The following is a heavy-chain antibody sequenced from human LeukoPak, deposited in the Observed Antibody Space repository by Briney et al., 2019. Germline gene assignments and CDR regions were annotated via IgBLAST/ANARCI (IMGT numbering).Heavy chain of an antibody. Sequence: PGGSLRLSCAASGFTFSSYSMNWVRQAPGKGLEWVAFIRYDGSNKYYADSVKGRFTISRDNSKNTLYLQMNSLSAEDTAVYYCAREASYYFDYWGQGTLVTVSS. D-gene: IGHD1-26*01. J-gene: IGHJ4*02. CDR1: GFTFSSYS. CDR2: IRYDGSNK. CDR3: AREASYYFDY. V-gene: IGHV3-30*02.